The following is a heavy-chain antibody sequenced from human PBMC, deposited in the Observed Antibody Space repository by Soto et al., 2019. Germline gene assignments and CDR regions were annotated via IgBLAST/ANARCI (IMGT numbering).Heavy chain of an antibody. CDR3: ASRVEGLYSGNDRYYFDY. V-gene: IGHV4-39*01. CDR2: IYYSGTS. D-gene: IGHD5-12*01. Sequence: SETLSLTCTVSGGSISTSAYYWGWIRQPPGKGLEWIGTIYYSGTSYHNPSLKSRVTISVDTSKNQFSLTLTSVTAADTAAYYFASRVEGLYSGNDRYYFDYWGQGTLVTVSS. CDR1: GGSISTSAYY. J-gene: IGHJ4*02.